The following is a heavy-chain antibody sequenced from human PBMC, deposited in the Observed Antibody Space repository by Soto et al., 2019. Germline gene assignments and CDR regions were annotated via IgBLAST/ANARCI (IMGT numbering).Heavy chain of an antibody. CDR3: ARGDFDRSGNYNAGWFAP. D-gene: IGHD3-22*01. V-gene: IGHV1-2*02. J-gene: IGHJ5*02. Sequence: QVQLVQSGAEVKKPVASVKVSCKASGYTFTAYYMHWLRQAPGQGLEWRGWINPNSGGTNYAQRFQGRVTVTNDTSMSTSYMEMSSLGSDDTAVYYCARGDFDRSGNYNAGWFAPWGQGTLVTVSS. CDR2: INPNSGGT. CDR1: GYTFTAYY.